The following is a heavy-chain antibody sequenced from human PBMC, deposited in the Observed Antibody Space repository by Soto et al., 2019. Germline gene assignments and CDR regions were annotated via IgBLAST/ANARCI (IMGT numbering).Heavy chain of an antibody. J-gene: IGHJ5*02. CDR2: IIPIFGTA. V-gene: IGHV1-69*13. CDR3: ARVDGSNYGNWFDP. Sequence: SEKVSCKASGGTFSSYAISWVRQAPGQGLEWMGGIIPIFGTANYAQKFQGRVTITADESTSTAYMELSSLRSEDTAVYYCARVDGSNYGNWFDPWGQGTLVTVSS. CDR1: GGTFSSYA. D-gene: IGHD5-12*01.